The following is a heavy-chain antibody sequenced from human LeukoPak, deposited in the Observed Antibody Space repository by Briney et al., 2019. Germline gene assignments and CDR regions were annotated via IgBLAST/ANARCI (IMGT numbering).Heavy chain of an antibody. CDR1: GFTFSNFA. CDR2: VTSSGAAT. Sequence: PGGSLRLSCAASGFTFSNFAMSWVRQAPGKGLEWVSTVTSSGAATYYRDSVKGRFTISKDNSKNMLFLQMSSLRAEDTAVYYCAKVWWLVRTSDYWGQGTLVTVAS. CDR3: AKVWWLVRTSDY. D-gene: IGHD6-19*01. J-gene: IGHJ4*02. V-gene: IGHV3-23*01.